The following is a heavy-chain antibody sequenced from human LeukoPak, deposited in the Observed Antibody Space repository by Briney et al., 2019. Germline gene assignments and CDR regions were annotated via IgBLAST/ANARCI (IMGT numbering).Heavy chain of an antibody. CDR2: FDPEDGET. CDR1: GYTLTELS. J-gene: IGHJ6*02. CDR3: ATQQLETLILNGMDV. D-gene: IGHD6-13*01. Sequence: ASVKVSFKVSGYTLTELSMHWVRQAPGKGLEWMGGFDPEDGETIYAQKFQGRVTMTEDTSTDTAYMELSSLRSEDTAAYYCATQQLETLILNGMDVWGQGTTVTVSS. V-gene: IGHV1-24*01.